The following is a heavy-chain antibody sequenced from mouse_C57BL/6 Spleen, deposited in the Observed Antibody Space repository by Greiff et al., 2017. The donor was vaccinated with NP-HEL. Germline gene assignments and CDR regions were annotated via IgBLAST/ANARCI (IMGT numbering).Heavy chain of an antibody. J-gene: IGHJ3*01. CDR1: GYTFTGYW. CDR3: ARLWATVVG. D-gene: IGHD1-1*01. V-gene: IGHV1-53*01. CDR2: INPSNGGT. Sequence: QVQLQQPGTEPVKPGASVKLSCTASGYTFTGYWIHWVKQRPGQGLEWIGNINPSNGGTNYNEKLKRKARLTVDKSSSTAYMQLSSLTSEDSAFYYGARLWATVVGWGQGTLVTVSA.